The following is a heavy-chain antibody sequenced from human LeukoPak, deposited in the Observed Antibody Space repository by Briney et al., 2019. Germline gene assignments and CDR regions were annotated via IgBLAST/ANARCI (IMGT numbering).Heavy chain of an antibody. CDR3: ARESLGYCSGSTCYYFFMDF. Sequence: GGSLRLSCAASGFTFSSYSMNRVRQAPGKGLEWLSYISGSSSTIYYADSVKGRFTISRDNAKNSLYLQMNSLRAEDTAVYFCARESLGYCSGSTCYYFFMDFWGKGTTVTVSS. V-gene: IGHV3-48*04. CDR2: ISGSSSTI. D-gene: IGHD2-15*01. CDR1: GFTFSSYS. J-gene: IGHJ6*03.